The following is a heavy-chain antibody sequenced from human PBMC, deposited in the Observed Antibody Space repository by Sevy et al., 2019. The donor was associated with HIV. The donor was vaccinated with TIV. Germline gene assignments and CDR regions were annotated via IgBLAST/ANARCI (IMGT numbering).Heavy chain of an antibody. CDR3: AKDSGYSVGSIDF. V-gene: IGHV3-9*01. CDR1: EFIFDDYA. Sequence: GGSLRLSCAASEFIFDDYAMHWVRQVPGRGLQWVSGISWNSGAIDYADSVKGRFTMSRDNAKNSLYMQMNNLRLEDTDLYYCAKDSGYSVGSIDFWGQGTLVTVSS. D-gene: IGHD5-18*01. J-gene: IGHJ4*02. CDR2: ISWNSGAI.